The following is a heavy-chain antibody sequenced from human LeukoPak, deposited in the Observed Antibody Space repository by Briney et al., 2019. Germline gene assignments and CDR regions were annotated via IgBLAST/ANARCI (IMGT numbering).Heavy chain of an antibody. V-gene: IGHV1-69*13. J-gene: IGHJ5*02. Sequence: SVKVSCKASGGTFSSYAISWVRQAPGQGLEWMGGIIPIFGTANYAQKFQGRVTITADESTSTTYMELSSLRSEDTAVYYRARGGSYKQFDPWGQGTLVTVSS. CDR1: GGTFSSYA. CDR2: IIPIFGTA. CDR3: ARGGSYKQFDP. D-gene: IGHD1-26*01.